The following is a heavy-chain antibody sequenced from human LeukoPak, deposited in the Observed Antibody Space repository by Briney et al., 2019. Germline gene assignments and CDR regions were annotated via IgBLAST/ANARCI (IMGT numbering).Heavy chain of an antibody. CDR2: INPSGGST. V-gene: IGHV1-46*01. J-gene: IGHJ6*02. CDR3: ARARGGYSYGWGIGYYGMDV. Sequence: ASVKVSCKASGYTFTSYYMSWVRQAPGQGLEWMGIINPSGGSTSFAQKFQGRVTMTRDTSTSTVYMELSSLRFEDTAVYYCARARGGYSYGWGIGYYGMDVWGQGTTVTVSS. CDR1: GYTFTSYY. D-gene: IGHD5-18*01.